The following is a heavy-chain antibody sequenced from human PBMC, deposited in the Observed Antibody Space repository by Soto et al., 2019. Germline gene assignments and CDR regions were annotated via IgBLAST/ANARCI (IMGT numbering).Heavy chain of an antibody. D-gene: IGHD6-13*01. CDR1: GGSISSSSHY. Sequence: QLQLQESGPGLVKPSETLSLTCSVSGGSISSSSHYWGWIRQSPGKGLDWIGSIYYRGSAYYNSSLKSRVTISVEMYKNQFSLKLRSVTAADTSVYCSGRHPGIAAHFDFWGQGTLVTVSS. J-gene: IGHJ4*02. CDR3: GRHPGIAAHFDF. V-gene: IGHV4-39*01. CDR2: IYYRGSA.